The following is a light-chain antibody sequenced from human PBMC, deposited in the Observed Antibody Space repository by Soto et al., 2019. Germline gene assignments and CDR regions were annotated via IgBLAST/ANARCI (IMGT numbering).Light chain of an antibody. CDR1: RSNIGNNY. CDR2: DNN. V-gene: IGLV1-51*01. CDR3: GTWDSSLTLYV. Sequence: QSVLTQPPSMSAAPGQTVTISCSGSRSNIGNNYVSWYQQLPGTAPKLLIYDNNKRPSGIPDRFSGSKSGTSATLGITGLQTGDEADYYCGTWDSSLTLYVFGTGTKVTVL. J-gene: IGLJ1*01.